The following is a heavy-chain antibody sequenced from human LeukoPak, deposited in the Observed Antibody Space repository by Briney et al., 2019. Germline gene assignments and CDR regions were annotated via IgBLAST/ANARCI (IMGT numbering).Heavy chain of an antibody. J-gene: IGHJ4*02. Sequence: PSETLSLTCTVSGGSISSGGYYWSWIRQPPGKGLEWIGYIYHSGSTYYNPSLKSRVTISVDRSKNRFSLKLSSVTAADTAVYYCARDDGSYLDYWGQGTLVTVSS. D-gene: IGHD1-26*01. V-gene: IGHV4-30-2*01. CDR1: GGSISSGGYY. CDR2: IYHSGST. CDR3: ARDDGSYLDY.